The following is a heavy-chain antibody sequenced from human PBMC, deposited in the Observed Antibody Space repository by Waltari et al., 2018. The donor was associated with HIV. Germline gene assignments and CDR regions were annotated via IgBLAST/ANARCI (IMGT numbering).Heavy chain of an antibody. D-gene: IGHD3-10*01. CDR2: TSASGGTT. CDR1: GFTFGSFA. CDR3: AKAPLRRSSVGGEGPSHFEY. J-gene: IGHJ4*02. Sequence: EVQLLDSGGGWVQPGGSLRLSCAASGFTFGSFAMSWVRQAPGKGPEWVSGTSASGGTTYYADSVKGRFTISRDNSKNTLYLQMNRLRAEDTAVHYCAKAPLRRSSVGGEGPSHFEYWGQGTLVTVSS. V-gene: IGHV3-23*01.